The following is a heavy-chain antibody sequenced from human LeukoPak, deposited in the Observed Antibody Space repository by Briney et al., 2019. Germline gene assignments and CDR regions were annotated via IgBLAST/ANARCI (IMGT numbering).Heavy chain of an antibody. Sequence: PSETLSLTCTVSGGSISSGGYYWSWIRQHPGKGLEWIGYIYYSGSTYYNPSLKSRVTISVDTSKNQFSLKLSSVTAADTAVYYCARGRRITMIFDPWGQGTLVTVSS. D-gene: IGHD3-22*01. J-gene: IGHJ5*02. CDR2: IYYSGST. CDR3: ARGRRITMIFDP. V-gene: IGHV4-31*03. CDR1: GGSISSGGYY.